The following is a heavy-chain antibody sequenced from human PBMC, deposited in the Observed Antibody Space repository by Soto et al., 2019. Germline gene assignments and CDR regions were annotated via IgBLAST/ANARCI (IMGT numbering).Heavy chain of an antibody. D-gene: IGHD6-19*01. CDR1: GGTFSTYA. CDR3: ARQMVSSGWHYGNWFDP. V-gene: IGHV1-69*06. J-gene: IGHJ5*02. CDR2: IIPIFNAA. Sequence: QEQLVQSGAEVKKPGSSVKVSCKVSGGTFSTYAISWVRQAPGQGLEWMGGIIPIFNAAKYAQKFQGRVTNTADKSTSTAHMELSSLRSEDTAVYYCARQMVSSGWHYGNWFDPWGQGTPVTVSS.